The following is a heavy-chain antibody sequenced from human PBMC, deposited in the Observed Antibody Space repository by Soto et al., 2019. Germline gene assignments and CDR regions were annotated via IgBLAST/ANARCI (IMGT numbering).Heavy chain of an antibody. CDR1: GYTFSSYA. D-gene: IGHD2-2*01. J-gene: IGHJ4*02. V-gene: IGHV1-3*01. Sequence: ASVKVSCKASGYTFSSYAIHWVRQAPGQRLEWMGWINGGNGNTKYSQKFQGRVTITRDTSASTAYMDLSSLISEDTAVYYCVRESSSLAFDYWGQGTLVTVSS. CDR2: INGGNGNT. CDR3: VRESSSLAFDY.